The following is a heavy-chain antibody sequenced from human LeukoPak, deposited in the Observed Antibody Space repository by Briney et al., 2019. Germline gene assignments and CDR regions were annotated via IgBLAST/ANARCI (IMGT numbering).Heavy chain of an antibody. D-gene: IGHD3-3*01. V-gene: IGHV3-48*04. J-gene: IGHJ4*02. Sequence: GGSLRLSCAASGFTFSSYGMSWVRQAPGKGLEWIAYLSSSGSAFSYTDSVKGRFTIARDNAKNSVYLEMNSLRADDKAVYYCARSARLMKGVVEVTALDDWGQGTLVTVSS. CDR1: GFTFSSYG. CDR3: ARSARLMKGVVEVTALDD. CDR2: LSSSGSAF.